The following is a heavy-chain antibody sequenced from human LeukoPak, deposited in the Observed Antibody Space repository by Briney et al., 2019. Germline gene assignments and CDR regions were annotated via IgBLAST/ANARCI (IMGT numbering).Heavy chain of an antibody. J-gene: IGHJ4*02. CDR1: GFSLSTSGMR. CDR2: IDWDDDK. V-gene: IGHV2-70*04. Sequence: ESGPALVKPTQTLTLTCTFSGFSLSTSGMRVSRIRQPPGKALEWLARIDWDDDKFYSTSLKTRLTISKDTSKNQVVLTMTNMDPVDTATYYCARMAQDCGGDCYSGLYYFDYWGQGTLVTVSS. CDR3: ARMAQDCGGDCYSGLYYFDY. D-gene: IGHD2-21*02.